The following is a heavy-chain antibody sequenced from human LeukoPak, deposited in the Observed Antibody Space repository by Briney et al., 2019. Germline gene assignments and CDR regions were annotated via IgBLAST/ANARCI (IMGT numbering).Heavy chain of an antibody. J-gene: IGHJ6*04. D-gene: IGHD3-10*01. V-gene: IGHV1-69*13. Sequence: GASVRVSCKASGGTFSSYAISWVRQAPGQGLEWMGGIIPIFGTANYAQKFQGRVTITADESTGTAYMELSSLRSEDTAVYYCARGAIGSGNHRDYYYYGMDVWGKGTTVTVSS. CDR2: IIPIFGTA. CDR3: ARGAIGSGNHRDYYYYGMDV. CDR1: GGTFSSYA.